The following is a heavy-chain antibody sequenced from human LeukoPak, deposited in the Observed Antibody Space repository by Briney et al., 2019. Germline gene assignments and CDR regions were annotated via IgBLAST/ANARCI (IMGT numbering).Heavy chain of an antibody. Sequence: KPSETLSLTCTVSGGSISTYYWSWIRQPPGKGLECIGYMYRTGSTNYNPSLKSRVTITPDTSKNQFSLRLTSVTAADTAVYYCAREGTYGWYNWFDPWGQGTLVTVSS. CDR3: AREGTYGWYNWFDP. D-gene: IGHD6-19*01. CDR2: MYRTGST. J-gene: IGHJ5*02. CDR1: GGSISTYY. V-gene: IGHV4-59*01.